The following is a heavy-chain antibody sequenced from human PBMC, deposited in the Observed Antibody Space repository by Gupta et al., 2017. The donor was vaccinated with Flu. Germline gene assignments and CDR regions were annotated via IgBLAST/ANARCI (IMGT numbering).Heavy chain of an antibody. J-gene: IGHJ6*02. D-gene: IGHD3-3*01. CDR1: GGSFSGYY. CDR3: ARGPSDQYDFWSGYYTNYYYGMDV. V-gene: IGHV4-34*01. CDR2: INHSGST. Sequence: QVQLQQWGAGLLKPSETLSLTCAVYGGSFSGYYWSWIRQPPGKGLEWIGEINHSGSTNYNPSLKSRVTISVDTSKNQFSLKLSSVTAADTAVYYCARGPSDQYDFWSGYYTNYYYGMDVWGQGTTVTVSS.